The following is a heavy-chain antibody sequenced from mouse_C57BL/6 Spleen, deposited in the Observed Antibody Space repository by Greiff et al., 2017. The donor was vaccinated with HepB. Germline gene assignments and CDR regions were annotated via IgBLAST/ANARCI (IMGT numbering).Heavy chain of an antibody. J-gene: IGHJ4*01. CDR1: GYTFTDYY. CDR3: ARGGFITTALDY. CDR2: INPNNGGT. D-gene: IGHD1-1*01. Sequence: EVQLQQSGPELVKPGASVKISCKASGYTFTDYYMNWVKQSHGKSLEWIGDINPNNGGTSYNQKFKGKATLTVDKSSSTAYMELRSLTSEDSAVYYCARGGFITTALDYWGQGTSVTVSS. V-gene: IGHV1-26*01.